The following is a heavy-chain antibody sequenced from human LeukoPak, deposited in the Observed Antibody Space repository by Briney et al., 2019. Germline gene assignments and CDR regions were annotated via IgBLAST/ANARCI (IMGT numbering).Heavy chain of an antibody. CDR2: ITGTGVST. D-gene: IGHD3-16*01. Sequence: SGGSLRLSCAASGFTFNTDGMNSARHPPGKGLEWVSGITGTGVSTFNSHSVTGRFTIPRVNPNNPLYLQMARLITEDTAVYFCAKDSSRAGSASFSDYDGGGQGTLVT. CDR3: AKDSSRAGSASFSDYDG. V-gene: IGHV3-23*01. CDR1: GFTFNTDG. J-gene: IGHJ4*02.